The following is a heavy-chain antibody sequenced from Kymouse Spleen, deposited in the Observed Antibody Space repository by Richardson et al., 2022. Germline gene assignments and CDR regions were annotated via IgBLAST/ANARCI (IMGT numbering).Heavy chain of an antibody. D-gene: IGHD3-10*01. Sequence: QVQLQQWGAGLLKPSETLSLTCAVYGGSFSGYYWSWIRQPPGKGLEWIGEINHSGSTNYNPSLKSRVTISVDTSKNQFSLKLSSVTAADTAVYYCARGGERRGYYYYYGMDVWGQGTTVTVSS. V-gene: IGHV4-34*01. CDR1: GGSFSGYY. J-gene: IGHJ6*02. CDR3: ARGGERRGYYYYYGMDV. CDR2: INHSGST.